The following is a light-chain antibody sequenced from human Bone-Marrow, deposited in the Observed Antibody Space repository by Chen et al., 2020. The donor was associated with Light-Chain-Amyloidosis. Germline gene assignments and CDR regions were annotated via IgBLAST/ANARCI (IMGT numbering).Light chain of an antibody. CDR3: QSYDSSLSGSV. CDR1: SSNIGAGYD. J-gene: IGLJ2*01. V-gene: IGLV1-40*01. Sequence: QSVLTQPPSVSGAPGQRVTTPCTGSSSNIGAGYDVHGYQQLPGTAPKLLIYGNSNRPSGVPDRFSGSKSGTSASLAITGLQAEDEADYYCQSYDSSLSGSVFGGGTKLTVL. CDR2: GNS.